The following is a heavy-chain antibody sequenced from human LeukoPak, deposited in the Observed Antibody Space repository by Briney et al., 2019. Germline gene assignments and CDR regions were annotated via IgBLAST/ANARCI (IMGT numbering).Heavy chain of an antibody. CDR3: ATVQNLGDFDY. CDR2: INPTGGST. CDR1: GYTFPSYF. J-gene: IGHJ4*02. V-gene: IGHV1-46*01. Sequence: ASVKVSCKASGYTFPSYFMHWVRQAPGQGLEWMGIINPTGGSTTYAQKFQGRVTMTEDTSTDTAYMELSSLRSEDTAVYYRATVQNLGDFDYWGQGTLVTVSS. D-gene: IGHD3-16*01.